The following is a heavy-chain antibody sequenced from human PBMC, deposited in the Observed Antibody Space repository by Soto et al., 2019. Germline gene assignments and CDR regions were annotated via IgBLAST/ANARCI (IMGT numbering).Heavy chain of an antibody. V-gene: IGHV2-5*02. J-gene: IGHJ5*02. Sequence: QITLKASGPTVVKPTQTLTLTCTFSGFSLNNDGVGVGWIRQPPGKAQEWLALIYWDDDTRYSPSLRSRLTIANDSSNNQVVLTMTNMEPVDTATYFCAHRSLHYKKGFDPWGQGTLVTVSS. CDR3: AHRSLHYKKGFDP. CDR1: GFSLNNDGVG. CDR2: IYWDDDT. D-gene: IGHD1-20*01.